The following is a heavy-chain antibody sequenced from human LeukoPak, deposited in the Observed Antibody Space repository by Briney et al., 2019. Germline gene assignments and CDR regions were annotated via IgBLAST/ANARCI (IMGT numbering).Heavy chain of an antibody. CDR1: AFTFSGSA. CDR3: ARDMQLST. CDR2: ISYSGADS. D-gene: IGHD3-16*02. V-gene: IGHV3-23*01. Sequence: GGSLTLSCAASAFTFSGSAMSWVRQAPGEGLEWVSLISYSGADSYYTDSVRGRFTISTDNSKDTLLLQMNSLRAEDTAIYYCARDMQLSTWGLGTMVTVSS. J-gene: IGHJ3*01.